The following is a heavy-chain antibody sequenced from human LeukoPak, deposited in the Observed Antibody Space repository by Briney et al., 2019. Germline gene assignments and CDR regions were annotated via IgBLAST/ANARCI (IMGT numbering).Heavy chain of an antibody. V-gene: IGHV4-59*01. CDR3: ARDRTSGSGKYYFDY. CDR2: IHYSGST. J-gene: IGHJ4*02. CDR1: GGSISSYY. D-gene: IGHD6-13*01. Sequence: PSETLSPTCTVSGGSISSYYWCWIRQSPGKGLEWIGYIHYSGSTYYNPSLKSRVTISVDTSKNQFSLKLSSVTAADTAVYYCARDRTSGSGKYYFDYGGQGTLVTVSS.